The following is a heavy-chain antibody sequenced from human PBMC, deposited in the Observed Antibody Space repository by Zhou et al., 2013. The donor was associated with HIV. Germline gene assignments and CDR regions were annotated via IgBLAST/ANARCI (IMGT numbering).Heavy chain of an antibody. V-gene: IGHV1-69*04. CDR3: ARELLWGGAFDP. Sequence: QVQLVQSGAEVKKPGSSVKVSCKASGGTFSSYAISWVRQAPGQGLEWMGRIIPILGIANYAQKFQGRVTITADKSTSTAYMELSSLRSEDTAVYYCARELLWGGAFDPWGQGTLVTVSS. D-gene: IGHD3-10*01. CDR2: IIPILGIA. J-gene: IGHJ5*02. CDR1: GGTFSSYA.